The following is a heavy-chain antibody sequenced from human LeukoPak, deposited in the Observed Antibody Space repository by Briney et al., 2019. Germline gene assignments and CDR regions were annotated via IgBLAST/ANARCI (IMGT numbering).Heavy chain of an antibody. CDR1: GFAFSDYW. V-gene: IGHV3-7*01. Sequence: GGSLRLSCVASGFAFSDYWMSWVRQAPGKGLEWVANLKQDGSDKYYMGSVKGRFAISRDNARNTVYLQMNSLRVEDTALYYCVRDSRARILYKPEVWGQGVLVTVSS. CDR2: LKQDGSDK. D-gene: IGHD2/OR15-2a*01. CDR3: VRDSRARILYKPEV. J-gene: IGHJ4*02.